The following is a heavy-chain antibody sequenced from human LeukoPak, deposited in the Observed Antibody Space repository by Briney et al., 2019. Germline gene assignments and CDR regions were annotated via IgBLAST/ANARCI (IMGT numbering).Heavy chain of an antibody. CDR1: GFTFSNYN. V-gene: IGHV3-53*01. Sequence: GGSLRLSCAASGFTFSNYNMNWVRQAPGKGLEWVSVIYSGGSTYYADSVKGRFTISRDNSKNTLYLQMDSLRAEDTAVYYCARGYSTAMVFDYWGQGTLVTVSS. D-gene: IGHD5-18*01. CDR2: IYSGGST. CDR3: ARGYSTAMVFDY. J-gene: IGHJ4*02.